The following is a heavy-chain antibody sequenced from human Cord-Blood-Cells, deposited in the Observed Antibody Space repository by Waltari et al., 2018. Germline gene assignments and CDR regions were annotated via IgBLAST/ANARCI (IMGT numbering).Heavy chain of an antibody. CDR1: GGSFSGYY. J-gene: IGHJ4*02. V-gene: IGHV4-34*01. Sequence: QVQLQQWGAGLLKPSETLSLTCAVYGGSFSGYYWSWIRQPPGKGLEWIGEINHSGSTNYNPALKSRVNISVDTSKNQFSLNLSSVTAADTAVYDCATVNYDILTGYYKFDYWGQGTLVTVSS. D-gene: IGHD3-9*01. CDR3: ATVNYDILTGYYKFDY. CDR2: INHSGST.